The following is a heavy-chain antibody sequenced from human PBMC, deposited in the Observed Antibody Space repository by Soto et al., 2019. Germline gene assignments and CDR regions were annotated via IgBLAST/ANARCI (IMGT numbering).Heavy chain of an antibody. J-gene: IGHJ4*02. Sequence: GGSLRLSCAASGFTFSSYAMHWVRQAPGKGLEWVAVISYDGSNKYYADSVKGRFTISRDNSKNTLYLQMNSLRAEDTAVYYCAEGSQTSVAGRYWGQGTLVTVSS. CDR1: GFTFSSYA. V-gene: IGHV3-30-3*01. CDR2: ISYDGSNK. D-gene: IGHD6-19*01. CDR3: AEGSQTSVAGRY.